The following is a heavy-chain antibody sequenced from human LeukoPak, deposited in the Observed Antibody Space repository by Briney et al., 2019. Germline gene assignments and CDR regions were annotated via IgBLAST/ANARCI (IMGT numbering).Heavy chain of an antibody. Sequence: SVKVSCKASGGTFSSYAISWVRQAPGQGLEWMGGIIPILGTANYAQKFQGRVTITADESTSTAYMELSSLRSEDTAVYYCARNAVPDRPFSGMDVWGKGTTVTVSS. V-gene: IGHV1-69*13. CDR2: IIPILGTA. D-gene: IGHD2-2*01. CDR1: GGTFSSYA. J-gene: IGHJ6*04. CDR3: ARNAVPDRPFSGMDV.